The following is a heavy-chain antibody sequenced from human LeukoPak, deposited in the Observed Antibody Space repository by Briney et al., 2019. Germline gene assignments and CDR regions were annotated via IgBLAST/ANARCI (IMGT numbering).Heavy chain of an antibody. D-gene: IGHD6-19*01. Sequence: PSETLSLTCAVYGGSFSGYYWSCIRQPPGKGLEWIGEINHSGSTNYNPSLKSRVTISVDTSKNQFSLKLSSVTAADTAVYYCARDGIAVADDYWGQGTLVTVSS. J-gene: IGHJ4*02. CDR3: ARDGIAVADDY. CDR1: GGSFSGYY. CDR2: INHSGST. V-gene: IGHV4-34*01.